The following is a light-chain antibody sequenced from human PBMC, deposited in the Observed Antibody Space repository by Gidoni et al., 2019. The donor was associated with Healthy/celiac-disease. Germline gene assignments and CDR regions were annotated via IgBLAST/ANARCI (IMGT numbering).Light chain of an antibody. CDR1: QSVSSSY. CDR3: QQYGSSRGS. CDR2: GAS. V-gene: IGKV3-20*01. Sequence: EIVLTQSPGTLSLSPGERATLSCRASQSVSSSYLAWYQQKPGQAPRLRIYGASSRATGIPDRFSGSGSGTDFTLTISRLEPEDFAVYYCQQYGSSRGSFGPGTKVDIK. J-gene: IGKJ3*01.